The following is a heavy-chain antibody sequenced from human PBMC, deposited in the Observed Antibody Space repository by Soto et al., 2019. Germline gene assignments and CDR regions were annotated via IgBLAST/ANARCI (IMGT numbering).Heavy chain of an antibody. CDR2: IYYSGST. CDR1: GGSISSSSYY. V-gene: IGHV4-39*01. D-gene: IGHD2-2*01. CDR3: ARLPPGLCSRTSCLYYYYGMDV. Sequence: PSETLSLTCTVSGGSISSSSYYWGWIRQPPGKGLEWIGSIYYSGSTYYNPSLKSRVTISVDTSKNQFSLKLSSVTAADTAVYYCARLPPGLCSRTSCLYYYYGMDVWGQGTTVTVSS. J-gene: IGHJ6*02.